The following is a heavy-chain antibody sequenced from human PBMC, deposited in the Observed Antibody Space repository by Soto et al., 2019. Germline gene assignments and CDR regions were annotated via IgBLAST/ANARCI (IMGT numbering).Heavy chain of an antibody. Sequence: SGPTLVNPTQTLTLTCTFSGFSLSTSGVGVGWIRQPPGKALEWLALIFWDDDKRYSPSLKNRLTITKDTSKNQVVLTMTNMDPVDTATYYCAHSPPYDILTGSLNYFDYWGQGTLVTVS. D-gene: IGHD3-9*01. CDR2: IFWDDDK. J-gene: IGHJ4*02. CDR3: AHSPPYDILTGSLNYFDY. V-gene: IGHV2-5*02. CDR1: GFSLSTSGVG.